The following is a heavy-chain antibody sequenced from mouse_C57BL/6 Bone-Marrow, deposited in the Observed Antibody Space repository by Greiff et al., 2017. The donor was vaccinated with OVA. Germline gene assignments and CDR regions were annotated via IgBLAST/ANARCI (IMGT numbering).Heavy chain of an antibody. CDR2: IDPENGDT. Sequence: EVQLQQSGAELVRPGASVKLSCTASGFNIKDDYMHWVKQRPEQGLEWIGWIDPENGDTEYASKFQGKATITADTSSNTAYLQLSSLTSEDTAVYSCTTTTVVATVDYWGQGTTLTVSS. J-gene: IGHJ2*01. CDR3: TTTTVVATVDY. V-gene: IGHV14-4*01. D-gene: IGHD1-1*01. CDR1: GFNIKDDY.